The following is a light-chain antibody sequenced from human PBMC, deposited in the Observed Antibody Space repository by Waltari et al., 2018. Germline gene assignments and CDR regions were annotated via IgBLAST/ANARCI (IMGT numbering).Light chain of an antibody. CDR1: QSVDSH. CDR2: VAS. V-gene: IGKV3-15*01. CDR3: QHYENWPHT. Sequence: ELVMTQSPATLSVSPGERATLSCRASQSVDSHVAWYKQEPGQAPRLLIYVASNRATDIPARFSGSGSGTEFTFTISSLQSEDSGVYYCQHYENWPHTFGGGTKVEIK. J-gene: IGKJ4*01.